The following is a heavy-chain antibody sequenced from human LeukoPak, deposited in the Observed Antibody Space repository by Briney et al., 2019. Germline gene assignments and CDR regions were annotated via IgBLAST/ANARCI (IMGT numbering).Heavy chain of an antibody. CDR1: GDSISGYY. D-gene: IGHD4-17*01. CDR3: ARGRYGDYDFDY. J-gene: IGHJ4*02. CDR2: IYYSGST. Sequence: SGTLSLTCTVSGDSISGYYWSWIRQPAGKVLEWIGYIYYSGSTYYNPSLKSRVTISVDTSKNQFSLKLSSVTAADTAVYYCARGRYGDYDFDYWGQGTLVTVSS. V-gene: IGHV4-59*06.